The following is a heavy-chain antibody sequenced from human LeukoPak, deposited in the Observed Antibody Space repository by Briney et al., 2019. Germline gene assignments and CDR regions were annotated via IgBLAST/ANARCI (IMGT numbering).Heavy chain of an antibody. CDR1: GCSISSGDYY. D-gene: IGHD3-22*01. J-gene: IGHJ5*02. V-gene: IGHV4-30-4*08. CDR2: IYYSGNT. CDR3: ARGPGSDSSGRRFDP. Sequence: PSQNLSLTCTVSGCSISSGDYYWSWIRQPPGKGLEWIGYIYYSGNTYYNPSLKSRLTISVDTSKNQFSLKLNSVTDADAAVYYCARGPGSDSSGRRFDPRGQVTLVTVSS.